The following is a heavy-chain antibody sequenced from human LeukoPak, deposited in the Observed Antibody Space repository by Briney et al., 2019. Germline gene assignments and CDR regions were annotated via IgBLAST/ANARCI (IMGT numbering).Heavy chain of an antibody. CDR2: ISGSGGST. V-gene: IGHV3-23*01. CDR3: ARQTYSSGWYSDY. CDR1: GFTFSSYA. J-gene: IGHJ4*02. Sequence: GGSLRLSCAASGFTFSSYAMSWVRQVPGKGLEWVSAISGSGGSTYYADSVKGRFTISRDNSKNTLYLQMNSLRAEDTAVYYCARQTYSSGWYSDYWGQGTLVTVSS. D-gene: IGHD6-19*01.